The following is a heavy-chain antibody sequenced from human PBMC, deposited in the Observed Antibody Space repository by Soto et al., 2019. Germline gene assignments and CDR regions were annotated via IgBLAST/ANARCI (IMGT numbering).Heavy chain of an antibody. CDR2: ISPKSGAT. CDR1: GYTFIGYY. J-gene: IGHJ5*02. D-gene: IGHD6-6*01. V-gene: IGHV1-2*02. Sequence: ASVKVSCKASGYTFIGYYMHWVRQAPGQGFEWLGRISPKSGATNYAQKFQGRVTMTRDTSTSTVYMELSSLRSEDTAVYYCARESSIAARPNNWFDPWGQGTLVTVPQ. CDR3: ARESSIAARPNNWFDP.